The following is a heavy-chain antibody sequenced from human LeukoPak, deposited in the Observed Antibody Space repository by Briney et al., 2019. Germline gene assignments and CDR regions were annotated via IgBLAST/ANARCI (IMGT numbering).Heavy chain of an antibody. Sequence: PSETLSLTCTVSGGSISSYYWSWIRQPPGKGLEWIGYIYYSGSTNYNPSLKSRVTISVDTSKNQFSLKLSSVTAADRAVYYGARAYDYVWGIYPPGFDYGGQGPLVTVS. V-gene: IGHV4-59*01. CDR3: ARAYDYVWGIYPPGFDY. CDR2: IYYSGST. CDR1: GGSISSYY. D-gene: IGHD3-16*02. J-gene: IGHJ4*02.